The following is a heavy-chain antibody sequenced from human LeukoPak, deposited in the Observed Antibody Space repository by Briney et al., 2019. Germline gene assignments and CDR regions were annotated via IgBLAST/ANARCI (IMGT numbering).Heavy chain of an antibody. Sequence: SETLSLTCTVSGGSISSYYWSWIRQPPGKGLEWIGYIYYSGSTNYNPSLKSRVTISVDTSKNQFSLKLSSVTAADTAVYYCARDSLTIHAFDIWGQGTMATVSS. J-gene: IGHJ3*02. CDR1: GGSISSYY. V-gene: IGHV4-59*01. CDR3: ARDSLTIHAFDI. CDR2: IYYSGST. D-gene: IGHD3-3*01.